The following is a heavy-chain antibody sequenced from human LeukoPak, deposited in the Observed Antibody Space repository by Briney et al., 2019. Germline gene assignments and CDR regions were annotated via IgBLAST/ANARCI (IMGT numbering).Heavy chain of an antibody. CDR1: GFTFSSYE. D-gene: IGHD4-17*01. CDR2: ISSSGSTI. J-gene: IGHJ4*02. Sequence: GGSLRLSCAASGFTFSSYEMNWVRQAPGKGLGWVSYISSSGSTIYYADSVKGGFTISRDNAKNSLYLQMNSLRAEETAVYYCARAFTVTYDYWGQGTLVTVSS. V-gene: IGHV3-48*03. CDR3: ARAFTVTYDY.